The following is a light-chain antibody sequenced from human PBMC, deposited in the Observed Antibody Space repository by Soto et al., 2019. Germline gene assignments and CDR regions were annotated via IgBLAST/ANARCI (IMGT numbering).Light chain of an antibody. J-gene: IGKJ1*01. CDR2: DAS. Sequence: ANRISQTQCSLSPSRGDQSPITFRASQGISSYLAWYQQKPGKAPKILISDASSLESGAPSRFSGSGSGTEFILTISSLQPDDFATYCCQHYGGMWAFGQGTKVDIK. CDR1: QGISSY. V-gene: IGKV1-8*01. CDR3: QHYGGMWA.